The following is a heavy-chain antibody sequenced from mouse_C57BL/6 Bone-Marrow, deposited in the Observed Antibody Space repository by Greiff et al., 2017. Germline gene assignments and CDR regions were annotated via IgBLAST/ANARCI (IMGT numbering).Heavy chain of an antibody. J-gene: IGHJ1*03. Sequence: VKLMESGPGLVAPSQCLYITCTVSGFSLTSYGVHWVRQPPGKGLEWLVVIWSDGSTTYNSALQSSLSICTDQSKSQVYLKMNSLHTNDTAMYYYARHGGPGYFAVWGTGNTVTVST. V-gene: IGHV2-6-1*01. CDR2: IWSDGST. CDR3: ARHGGPGYFAV. CDR1: GFSLTSYG.